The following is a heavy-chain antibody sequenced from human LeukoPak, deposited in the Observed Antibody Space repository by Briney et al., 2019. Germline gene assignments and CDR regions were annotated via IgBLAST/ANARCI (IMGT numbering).Heavy chain of an antibody. D-gene: IGHD6-13*01. V-gene: IGHV3-23*01. CDR3: AKAQSRIAAAGTGFDY. J-gene: IGHJ4*02. Sequence: GGSLRLSCAASGFTFSSYAMSWVRQAPGKGLEWVSAISGSGGSTYYADSVKGRFTISRDNSKDTLYLQMNSLRAEDTAVYYCAKAQSRIAAAGTGFDYWGQGTLVTVSS. CDR1: GFTFSSYA. CDR2: ISGSGGST.